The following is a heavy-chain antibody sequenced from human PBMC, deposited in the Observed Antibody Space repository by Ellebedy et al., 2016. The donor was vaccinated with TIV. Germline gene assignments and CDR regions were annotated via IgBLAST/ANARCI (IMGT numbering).Heavy chain of an antibody. CDR2: IKSRTFGLKT. D-gene: IGHD6-6*01. CDR1: GFPFITTW. J-gene: IGHJ4*02. Sequence: GESLKISXAASGFPFITTWMNWVRQAPGKGLEWVGRIKSRTFGLKTDYIAPVKDRLIISRDDSRNSVYLQMNSLETEDTAVYYCAKDLFFSSSVFDYWGQGTLVTVSS. V-gene: IGHV3-15*07. CDR3: AKDLFFSSSVFDY.